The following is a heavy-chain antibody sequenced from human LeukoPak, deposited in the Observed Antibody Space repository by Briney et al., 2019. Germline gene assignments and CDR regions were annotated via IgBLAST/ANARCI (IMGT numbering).Heavy chain of an antibody. V-gene: IGHV1-8*03. CDR1: GYTFTSYG. D-gene: IGHD3-16*02. Sequence: GASVKVSCKASGYTFTSYGISWVRQATGQGLEWMGWMNPNSGNTGYAQKFQGRVTITRNTSISTAYMELSSLRSEDTAVYYCARVTYHYVWGSYRSNYYFDYWGQGTLVTVSS. CDR3: ARVTYHYVWGSYRSNYYFDY. CDR2: MNPNSGNT. J-gene: IGHJ4*02.